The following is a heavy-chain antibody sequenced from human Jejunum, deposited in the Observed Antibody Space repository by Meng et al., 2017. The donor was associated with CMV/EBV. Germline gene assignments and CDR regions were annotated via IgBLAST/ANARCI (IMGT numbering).Heavy chain of an antibody. D-gene: IGHD3-22*01. Sequence: SGFAFRDFGMHWVRQAPGKGLEWVAVMWYDGSTKYYADSVKGRFTVSRDTSKNTVYLQMNSLRAEDTAVYYCAKDPRRHMIEYYFDHWGRGSLVTVSS. J-gene: IGHJ4*02. CDR2: MWYDGSTK. CDR1: GFAFRDFG. CDR3: AKDPRRHMIEYYFDH. V-gene: IGHV3-33*06.